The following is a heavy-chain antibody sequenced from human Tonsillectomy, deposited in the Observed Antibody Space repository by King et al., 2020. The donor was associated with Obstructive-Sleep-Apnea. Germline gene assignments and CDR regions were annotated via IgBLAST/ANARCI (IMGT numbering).Heavy chain of an antibody. V-gene: IGHV3-15*01. Sequence: QLVQSGGGLVKPGGSLRLSCAASGFTFSNACMSWVRQAPGKGLEWVGRITSKTDGGTTDYAAPVKGRFTISRDDSKNTLYLQMNSLKTEDTAVYYCTTDQRYWGQGTLVTVSS. CDR3: TTDQRY. J-gene: IGHJ4*02. CDR1: GFTFSNAC. CDR2: ITSKTDGGTT.